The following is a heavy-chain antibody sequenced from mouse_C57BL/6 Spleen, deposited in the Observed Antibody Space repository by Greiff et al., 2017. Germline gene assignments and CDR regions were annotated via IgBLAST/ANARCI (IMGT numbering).Heavy chain of an antibody. CDR3: ARSHGKDAMDY. J-gene: IGHJ4*01. CDR1: GYTFTSYW. D-gene: IGHD1-1*01. V-gene: IGHV1-69*01. Sequence: VQLQQPGAELVMPGASVKLSCKASGYTFTSYWMHWVKQRPGQGLEWIGEIAPSDSYTNYNQKFKGKSTLTVDKSSSPAYMQLSSLTSEDSAVYYCARSHGKDAMDYWGQGTSVTVSS. CDR2: IAPSDSYT.